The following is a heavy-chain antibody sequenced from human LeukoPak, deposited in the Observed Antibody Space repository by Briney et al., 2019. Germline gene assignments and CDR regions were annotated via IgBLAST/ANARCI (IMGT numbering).Heavy chain of an antibody. J-gene: IGHJ6*03. CDR2: INHSGST. CDR1: GGSFSGYY. V-gene: IGHV4-34*01. Sequence: SETLSLTCAVYGGSFSGYYWSWIRQPPGKGLEWIGEINHSGSTNYNPSLKSRVTISVDTSKNQFSLKLSSVTAADTAVYYCARRGRNYYGSGSYHPAYYYYYMDVWGKGTTVTISS. CDR3: ARRGRNYYGSGSYHPAYYYYYMDV. D-gene: IGHD3-10*01.